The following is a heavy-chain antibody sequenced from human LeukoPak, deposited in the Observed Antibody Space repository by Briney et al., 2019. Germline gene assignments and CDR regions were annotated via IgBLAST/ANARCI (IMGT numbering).Heavy chain of an antibody. CDR2: INPNSGGT. CDR3: ARDVLRNNGVCLCY. V-gene: IGHV1-2*02. J-gene: IGHJ4*02. CDR1: GYTFTGYY. Sequence: ASVKVSCKASGYTFTGYYMHWVRQAPGQGLEWMGWINPNSGGTNYAQKFQGRVTMTRDTSISTAYMELSRLRSDDTAVYYCARDVLRNNGVCLCYWGQGTLVTVSS. D-gene: IGHD2-8*01.